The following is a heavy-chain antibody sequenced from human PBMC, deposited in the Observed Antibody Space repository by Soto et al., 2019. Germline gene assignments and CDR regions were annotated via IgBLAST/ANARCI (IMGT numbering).Heavy chain of an antibody. V-gene: IGHV3-23*01. J-gene: IGHJ4*02. D-gene: IGHD2-2*01. CDR1: GFTFNGYA. Sequence: EVQLLESGGGLVQPGESLRLSCAASGFTFNGYAMNWVRQSPGKGLEWVSAISHSGGSTYYADSVKGRFTISRDNSKNTLYLQMNGLRAEDTGLYYCAEGCSSTSCYSTPSRSEELFWDQGTLVTVSS. CDR3: AEGCSSTSCYSTPSRSEELF. CDR2: ISHSGGST.